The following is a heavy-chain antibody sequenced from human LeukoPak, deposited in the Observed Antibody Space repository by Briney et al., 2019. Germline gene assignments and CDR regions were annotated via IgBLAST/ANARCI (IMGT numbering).Heavy chain of an antibody. V-gene: IGHV1-2*02. CDR3: ARERSGWNDPLGNNWFDP. CDR2: INPNSGGT. D-gene: IGHD1-1*01. CDR1: AYTFTGYY. J-gene: IGHJ5*02. Sequence: ASVKVSCKASAYTFTGYYMHWVRQPPGQGLEWMGWINPNSGGTNYAQKFQGRVTMTRDTSISTAYMELSRLRSDDTAVYYCARERSGWNDPLGNNWFDPWGQGTLVTVSS.